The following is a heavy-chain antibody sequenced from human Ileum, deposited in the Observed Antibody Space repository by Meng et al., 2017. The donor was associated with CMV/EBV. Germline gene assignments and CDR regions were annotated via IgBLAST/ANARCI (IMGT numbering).Heavy chain of an antibody. CDR1: GFTFSDYA. CDR3: ARVGRQFIPAHYFDS. V-gene: IGHV3-30*04. J-gene: IGHJ4*02. CDR2: ISYDGSEE. D-gene: IGHD2-15*01. Sequence: GGSLRLSCAATGFTFSDYAFHWVRQAPGKGLAWVALISYDGSEEYYADSVKGRFTISRDNSKNTVYLQISSLRPDDTALYYCARVGRQFIPAHYFDSWGQGSLVTVSS.